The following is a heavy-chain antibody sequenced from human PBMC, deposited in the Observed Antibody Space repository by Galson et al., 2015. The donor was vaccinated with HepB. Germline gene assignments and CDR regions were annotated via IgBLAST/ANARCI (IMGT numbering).Heavy chain of an antibody. D-gene: IGHD2-15*01. CDR3: ARVGRGSPEY. CDR1: GFTFSSYS. Sequence: SLRLSCAASGFTFSSYSMSWVRQAPGKGLEWVSYISSSSNYIYYADSLKGRFTIFRDNAENSLYLQMNSLRAEDTAVYFCARVGRGSPEYWGQGTLVTVSS. V-gene: IGHV3-21*01. CDR2: ISSSSNYI. J-gene: IGHJ4*02.